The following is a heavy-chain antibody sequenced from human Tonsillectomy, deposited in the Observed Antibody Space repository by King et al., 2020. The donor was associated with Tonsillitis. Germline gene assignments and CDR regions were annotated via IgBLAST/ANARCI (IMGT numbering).Heavy chain of an antibody. J-gene: IGHJ5*02. V-gene: IGHV3-11*01. D-gene: IGHD3-9*01. Sequence: VQLVQSGGALVKPGGSLRLSCVASGFTFSDYYMTWIRQTPEKGLEWLSSISGASATIYYADSVRGRFTISRDNTKNSLFLQMNRLRADDTATYYCVRSSRTGHYPSNAASWGQGTLVAVSS. CDR2: ISGASATI. CDR1: GFTFSDYY. CDR3: VRSSRTGHYPSNAAS.